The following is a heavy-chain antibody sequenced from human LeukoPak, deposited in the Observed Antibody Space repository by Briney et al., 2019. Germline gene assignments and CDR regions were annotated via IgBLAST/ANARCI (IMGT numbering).Heavy chain of an antibody. D-gene: IGHD6-19*01. CDR3: ARDNSSGWYSGWFDP. CDR2: NSAYNGNT. CDR1: GYTFTSYG. Sequence: ASVKVSCKASGYTFTSYGISWVRQAPGQGLEWMGWNSAYNGNTNYAQKLQGRVTMTTDTSTSTAYMELRSLRSDDTAVYYCARDNSSGWYSGWFDPWGQGTLVTVSS. J-gene: IGHJ5*02. V-gene: IGHV1-18*01.